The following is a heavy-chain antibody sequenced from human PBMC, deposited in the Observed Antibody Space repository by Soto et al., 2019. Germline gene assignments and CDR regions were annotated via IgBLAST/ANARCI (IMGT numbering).Heavy chain of an antibody. CDR3: ARTPYYDSSGYYYQYGMDV. CDR2: IYSGGST. D-gene: IGHD3-22*01. CDR1: EFTVSSNY. Sequence: PGGSLRLSCAASEFTVSSNYMSWVRQAPGKGLEWVSVIYSGGSTYYADSVRGRFTISRDNSKNTLYLQMNSLRAEDTAVYYCARTPYYDSSGYYYQYGMDVWGQGTTVTVSS. J-gene: IGHJ6*02. V-gene: IGHV3-53*01.